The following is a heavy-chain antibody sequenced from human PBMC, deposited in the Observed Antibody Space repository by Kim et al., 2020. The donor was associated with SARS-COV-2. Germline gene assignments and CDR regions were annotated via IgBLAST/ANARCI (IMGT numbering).Heavy chain of an antibody. D-gene: IGHD6-13*01. CDR3: ARDRRTAAGTNNWFDP. CDR2: INAGNGNT. CDR1: GYTFTSYA. V-gene: IGHV1-3*01. Sequence: ASVKVSCKASGYTFTSYAMHWVRQAPGQRLEWMGWINAGNGNTKYSQKFQGRVTITRDTSASTAYMELSSLRSEDTAVYYCARDRRTAAGTNNWFDPWGQGTLVTVSS. J-gene: IGHJ5*02.